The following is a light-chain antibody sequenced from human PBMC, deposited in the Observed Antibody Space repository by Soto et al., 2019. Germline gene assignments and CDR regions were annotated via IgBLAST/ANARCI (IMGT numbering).Light chain of an antibody. V-gene: IGLV2-8*01. CDR2: EVN. J-gene: IGLJ1*01. CDR3: SPYEGSSNV. Sequence: QSALTQPPSASGSPGQSVAISCTGTSSDVGGYNYVSWYQQHPGKAPKLMIYEVNKRPSGVPDRFSGSKSGNTASLTVSGLQAEDEDDYYCSPYEGSSNVFGTGTKLTVL. CDR1: SSDVGGYNY.